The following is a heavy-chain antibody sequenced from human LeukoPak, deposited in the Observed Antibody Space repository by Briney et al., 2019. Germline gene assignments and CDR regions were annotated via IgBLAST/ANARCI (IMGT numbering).Heavy chain of an antibody. J-gene: IGHJ3*02. V-gene: IGHV3-74*01. CDR3: ARPTMTEGWEPHPHDAFDI. CDR1: GFTFSSYW. CDR2: INTDGSST. D-gene: IGHD3-22*01. Sequence: GGSLRLSCAASGFTFSSYWMHWVRQAPGKGLVWFSRINTDGSSTSYADSVKGRFTISRNNSKNTLYLQMNSLRAEDTAVYYCARPTMTEGWEPHPHDAFDIWGQGTMVTVSS.